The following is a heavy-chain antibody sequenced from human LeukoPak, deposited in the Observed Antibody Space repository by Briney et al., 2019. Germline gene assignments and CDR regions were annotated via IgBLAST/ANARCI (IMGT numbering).Heavy chain of an antibody. J-gene: IGHJ4*02. D-gene: IGHD1-26*01. CDR3: AREGTGASEYFDY. CDR1: GGSISSSSYY. Sequence: SETLSLTCTVSGGSISSSSYYWGWIRQPPGKGLEWIGSIYYSGSTYYNPSLKSRVTISVDTSKNQFSLKLSSVTAADTAVYYCAREGTGASEYFDYWGQGTLVTVSS. V-gene: IGHV4-39*07. CDR2: IYYSGST.